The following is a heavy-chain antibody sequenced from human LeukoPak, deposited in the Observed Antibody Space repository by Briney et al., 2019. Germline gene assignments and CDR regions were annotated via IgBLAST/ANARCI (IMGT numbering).Heavy chain of an antibody. CDR1: GVSIRSTNYY. CDR3: ARLDSSGYYTLDV. D-gene: IGHD3-22*01. Sequence: SETLSLTCSVSGVSIRSTNYYWGWIRQPPGKGLEWIGTFDYRGTTYYNPSLKSRVTISVDTSKNQFSLKLSSVTATDTAVYYCARLDSSGYYTLDVWGQGTTVTVSS. J-gene: IGHJ6*02. V-gene: IGHV4-39*01. CDR2: FDYRGTT.